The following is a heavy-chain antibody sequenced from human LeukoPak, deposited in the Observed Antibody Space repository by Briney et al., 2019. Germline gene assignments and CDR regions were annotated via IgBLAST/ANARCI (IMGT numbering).Heavy chain of an antibody. CDR1: GFTFSSYA. D-gene: IGHD2-2*01. CDR2: TGSTGVST. CDR3: AKDPGVVPAHYFDY. V-gene: IGHV3-23*01. Sequence: RPGVSLRLSCAASGFTFSSYAMTWVRQAPGKGLEWVSGTGSTGVSTFYADSVKGRFTVSRDNSKNTLSLQMNSLRAEDTAVYYCAKDPGVVPAHYFDYWGQGTLVTVSS. J-gene: IGHJ4*02.